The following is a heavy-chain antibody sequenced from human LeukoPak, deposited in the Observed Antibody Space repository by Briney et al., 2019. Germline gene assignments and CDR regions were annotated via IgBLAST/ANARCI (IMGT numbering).Heavy chain of an antibody. Sequence: PSETLSLTCTVSGASISSYYWSWVRQPPGKGLEWIGYFYNSYSTSYNPSLKSRVTMSIDRSKSQFSLSLSSVTAADTAVYFCARHWSTDPVDVWGQGTTVTVSS. CDR1: GASISSYY. D-gene: IGHD3-3*01. V-gene: IGHV4-59*08. CDR2: FYNSYST. J-gene: IGHJ6*02. CDR3: ARHWSTDPVDV.